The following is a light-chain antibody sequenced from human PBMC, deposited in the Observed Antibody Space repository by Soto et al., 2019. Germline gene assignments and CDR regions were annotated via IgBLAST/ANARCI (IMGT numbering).Light chain of an antibody. CDR3: LQYTSYPLT. CDR2: ATS. J-gene: IGKJ4*01. Sequence: DIEMTQSPSSLSASMGDRVTITCRASQAVDNDLAWFQQKPGQAPKSLIYATSRLQSGVPPRFSGSGSGTEFTLTITSLQPDDFGTYYCLQYTSYPLTFGGGTTVGI. V-gene: IGKV1-16*01. CDR1: QAVDND.